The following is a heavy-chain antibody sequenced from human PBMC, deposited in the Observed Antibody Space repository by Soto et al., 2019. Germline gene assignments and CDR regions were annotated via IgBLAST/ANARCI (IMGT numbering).Heavy chain of an antibody. CDR1: GGSISSGGYY. D-gene: IGHD2-2*01. Sequence: QVQLQESGPGLVKPSQTLSLTCTVSGGSISSGGYYWSWIRQHPGKGLEWIGYIYYSGSTYYNPSLKSRVTISVGTSNNQFSLKLSSVTAADTAVYYCARSSNSANYFDYWGQGTLVTVAS. CDR3: ARSSNSANYFDY. V-gene: IGHV4-31*03. CDR2: IYYSGST. J-gene: IGHJ4*02.